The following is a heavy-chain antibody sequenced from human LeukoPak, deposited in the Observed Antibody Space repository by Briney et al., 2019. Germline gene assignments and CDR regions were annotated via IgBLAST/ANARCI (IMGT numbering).Heavy chain of an antibody. V-gene: IGHV3-23*01. Sequence: GGSLRHSCAASGFTFSAFGMNWVRQAPGKGLQWVSTITKSGDSTYYVDSVKGRFAISRDNSKNTLYLQMNSLRAEDTAKYYCTKDYCGKFCSAVWGQGTTVTVSS. CDR2: ITKSGDST. D-gene: IGHD3-9*01. J-gene: IGHJ6*02. CDR3: TKDYCGKFCSAV. CDR1: GFTFSAFG.